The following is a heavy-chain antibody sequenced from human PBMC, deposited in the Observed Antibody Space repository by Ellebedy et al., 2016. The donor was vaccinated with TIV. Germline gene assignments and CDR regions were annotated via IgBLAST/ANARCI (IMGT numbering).Heavy chain of an antibody. J-gene: IGHJ4*02. D-gene: IGHD4-23*01. CDR2: ISDSGGNT. V-gene: IGHV3-23*01. CDR1: GFTISSYA. CDR3: ARDAAGNGGKLDN. Sequence: GESLKISCVASGFTISSYAMCLVRQAPGKGLEWVSTISDSGGNTHFPDSVKGRFTISRDNSRNTVYLQMNNLRAEDTAVYYCARDAAGNGGKLDNWGQGALVTVSS.